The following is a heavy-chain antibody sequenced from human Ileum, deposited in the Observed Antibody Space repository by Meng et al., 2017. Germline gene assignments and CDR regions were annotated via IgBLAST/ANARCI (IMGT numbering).Heavy chain of an antibody. CDR2: IKSDGTT. CDR1: GFTFNKAW. J-gene: IGHJ4*02. D-gene: IGHD3-16*01. Sequence: EVQLVVSGGGLVKPGGSLRLSCAASGFTFNKAWMSWVRQAPGKGLEWVGRIKSDGTTDYAAPVKGRFAISRDDSKTTLYLQMDSLKTDDTAVYYCTTDRNWDYFEYWGQGTLVTVSS. CDR3: TTDRNWDYFEY. V-gene: IGHV3-15*01.